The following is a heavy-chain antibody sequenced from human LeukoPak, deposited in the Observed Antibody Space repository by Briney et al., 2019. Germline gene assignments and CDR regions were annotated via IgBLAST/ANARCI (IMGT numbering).Heavy chain of an antibody. CDR3: ARSDRAVFFDY. D-gene: IGHD3-10*01. Sequence: GESLKISCKGSGYSFTTYWIGWVRRMPGRGLEWMGIIYPGDSDTRYSPSFQGQVTISADRSINTAYVQWSSLKASDTAMYYCARSDRAVFFDYWGQGTLVTVSS. J-gene: IGHJ4*02. V-gene: IGHV5-51*01. CDR1: GYSFTTYW. CDR2: IYPGDSDT.